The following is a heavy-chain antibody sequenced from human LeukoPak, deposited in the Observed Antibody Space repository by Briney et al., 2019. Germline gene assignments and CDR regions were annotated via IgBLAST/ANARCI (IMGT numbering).Heavy chain of an antibody. CDR2: ISAYKGNT. D-gene: IGHD6-13*01. Sequence: ASVKVSCKASGYPFASYGISWVRQAPGQGLEWMGWISAYKGNTNYAQKFQGRVTMTTDTSTSTAYMELRSLRSEDTAVYYCARDPQPPKKSYSSSWYGNYYYYGMDVWGHGTTVTVSS. J-gene: IGHJ6*02. V-gene: IGHV1-18*01. CDR1: GYPFASYG. CDR3: ARDPQPPKKSYSSSWYGNYYYYGMDV.